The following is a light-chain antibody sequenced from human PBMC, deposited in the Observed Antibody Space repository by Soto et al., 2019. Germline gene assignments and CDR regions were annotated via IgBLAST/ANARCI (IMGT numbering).Light chain of an antibody. J-gene: IGKJ1*01. CDR3: QQYYSVPWT. CDR1: QSVLYSSNNKNY. Sequence: DIVMTQSPDFLAVSLGERATINCKSSQSVLYSSNNKNYLAWYQQKSGQPPKLLIYWASTREFGVPDRFSGSVSGTDFTLTINSLQAEDAAVYYCQQYYSVPWTFGQGTKVEI. V-gene: IGKV4-1*01. CDR2: WAS.